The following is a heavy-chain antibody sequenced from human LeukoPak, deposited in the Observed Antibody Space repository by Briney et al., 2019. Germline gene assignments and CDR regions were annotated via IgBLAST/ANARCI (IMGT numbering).Heavy chain of an antibody. CDR1: GGSISSYY. CDR3: AREEWSHSQPDY. J-gene: IGHJ4*02. CDR2: IYYSGST. V-gene: IGHV4-59*01. Sequence: SETLSLTCTVSGGSISSYYWSWIRQPPGKGLEWIGYIYYSGSTNYNPSLKSRVTISVDTSKNQFSLKLSSVTAADTAVYYCAREEWSHSQPDYWGQGTLVTVSS. D-gene: IGHD3-3*01.